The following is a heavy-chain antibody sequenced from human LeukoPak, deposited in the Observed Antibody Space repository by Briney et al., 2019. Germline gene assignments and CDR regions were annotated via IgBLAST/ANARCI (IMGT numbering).Heavy chain of an antibody. Sequence: SVKVSCKASGGTFISYAISWVRQAPGQGLEWMGGIIPIFGTANYAQKFQGRVTITADESTSTAYMELSSLRSEDTAVYYCARDRYDSYPMDVWGQGTTVTVSS. V-gene: IGHV1-69*13. CDR1: GGTFISYA. D-gene: IGHD3-3*01. CDR3: ARDRYDSYPMDV. J-gene: IGHJ6*02. CDR2: IIPIFGTA.